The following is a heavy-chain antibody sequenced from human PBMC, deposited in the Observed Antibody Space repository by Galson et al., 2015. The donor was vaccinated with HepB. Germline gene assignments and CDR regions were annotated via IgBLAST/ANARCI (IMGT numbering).Heavy chain of an antibody. J-gene: IGHJ4*02. CDR3: ATSLGFGYGNSIVATDY. V-gene: IGHV3-15*01. D-gene: IGHD2/OR15-2a*01. CDR2: IKSQAEDGTT. CDR1: GFTFNNAW. Sequence: SLRLSCAASGFTFNNAWMNWVRQAPGKGLEWVGRIKSQAEDGTTICAAPVKGRFTISRDDSKNTLYLQMNSLTTEDTAVYHCATSLGFGYGNSIVATDYWGQGTLVTVSS.